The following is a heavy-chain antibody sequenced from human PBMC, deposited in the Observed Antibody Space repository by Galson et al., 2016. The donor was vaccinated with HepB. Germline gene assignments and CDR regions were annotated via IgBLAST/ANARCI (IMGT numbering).Heavy chain of an antibody. J-gene: IGHJ4*02. CDR2: ICGSCGDI. CDR1: GFTFKNLG. CDR3: ATAPSHWIENPFAL. Sequence: SLRLSCAASGFTFKNLGMTWVRQAPGKGLEWVSTICGSCGDIDYVDSVQGRFTISRDNSKNSLSLQMNSLRAEDTATSYFATAPSHWIENPFALWSQGTLVTVSS. D-gene: IGHD2-2*03. V-gene: IGHV3-23*01.